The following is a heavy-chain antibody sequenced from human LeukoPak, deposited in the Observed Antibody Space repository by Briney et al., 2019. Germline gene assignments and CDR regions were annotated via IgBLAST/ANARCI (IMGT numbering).Heavy chain of an antibody. J-gene: IGHJ6*02. V-gene: IGHV3-23*01. CDR1: GFTFSSYS. D-gene: IGHD2-2*01. CDR2: ISGSGGST. Sequence: PGGSLRLSCAASGFTFSSYSMNWVRQAPGKGLEWVSAISGSGGSTYYADSVKGRFTISRDNSKNTLYLQMNSLRAEDTAVYYCAKDLLVVPAAMTYYYYYGMDVWGQGTTVTVSS. CDR3: AKDLLVVPAAMTYYYYYGMDV.